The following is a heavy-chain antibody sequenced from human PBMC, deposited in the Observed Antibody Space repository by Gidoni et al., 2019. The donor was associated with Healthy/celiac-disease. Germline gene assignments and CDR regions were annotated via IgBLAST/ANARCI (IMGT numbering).Heavy chain of an antibody. Sequence: QVQLVQSGAEVKKPGASVKVSCKASGYTFTSYDINWVRQATGQGLEWMGWMNPNSGNTGYAQKFQGRVTMTRNTSISTAYMELSSLRSEDTAVYYCARIVGYCSSTSCYSYMDVWGKGTTVTVSS. CDR3: ARIVGYCSSTSCYSYMDV. D-gene: IGHD2-2*01. V-gene: IGHV1-8*01. CDR2: MNPNSGNT. J-gene: IGHJ6*03. CDR1: GYTFTSYD.